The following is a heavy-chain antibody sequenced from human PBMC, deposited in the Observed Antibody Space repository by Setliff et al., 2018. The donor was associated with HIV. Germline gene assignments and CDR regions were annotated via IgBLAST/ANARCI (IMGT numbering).Heavy chain of an antibody. V-gene: IGHV3-30*04. CDR1: GFIFSSYT. D-gene: IGHD5-18*01. Sequence: GGSLRLSCAASGFIFSSYTMHWVRQAPGKGLEWVAIISYEGSNQYYADSVQGRFTISRDTSKNTLYLRMNSLRGEDTAVYYCAREDVDTSMVYYYYYYMDVWGKGTTVTVSS. J-gene: IGHJ6*03. CDR3: AREDVDTSMVYYYYYYMDV. CDR2: ISYEGSNQ.